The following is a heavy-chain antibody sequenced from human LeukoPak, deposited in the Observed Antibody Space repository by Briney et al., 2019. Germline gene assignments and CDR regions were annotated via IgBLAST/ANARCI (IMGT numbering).Heavy chain of an antibody. V-gene: IGHV4-34*01. J-gene: IGHJ4*02. CDR3: AGYNGYSYGLYYFDY. D-gene: IGHD5-18*01. CDR1: GGSFSGYY. CDR2: INHSGST. Sequence: SETLSLTCAVYGGSFSGYYWSWIRQPPGKGLEWIGEINHSGSTNYNPSLKSRVTISVDTSKNQFSLKLSSVTAADTAVYYCAGYNGYSYGLYYFDYWGQGTLVTVSS.